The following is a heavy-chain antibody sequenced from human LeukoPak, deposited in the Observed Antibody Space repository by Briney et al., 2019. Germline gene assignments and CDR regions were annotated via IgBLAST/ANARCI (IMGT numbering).Heavy chain of an antibody. CDR2: IYYTGT. V-gene: IGHV4-59*02. CDR3: ASRKLGNDY. Sequence: SETLSLTCTISGGSVTDYYWSWIRQSPGKGLEWIGYIYYTGTSYNPSLKSRVTISADTSKNQFSLKLISVTAADTAVYYCASRKLGNDYWGQGTLVTVSS. J-gene: IGHJ4*02. D-gene: IGHD7-27*01. CDR1: GGSVTDYY.